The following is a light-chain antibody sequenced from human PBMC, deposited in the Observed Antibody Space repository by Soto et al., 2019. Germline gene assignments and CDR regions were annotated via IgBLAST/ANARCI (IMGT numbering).Light chain of an antibody. V-gene: IGKV1-5*01. Sequence: IQTTQSPSTLSAPLVPSLTITCRASQSISSWLAWYQQKPGKAPKLLIYDASSLESGVPSRFSGSGSGTELTITISSLQPDDFATYFCHYRALGTGTRVEIK. CDR2: DAS. CDR3: HYRA. CDR1: QSISSW. J-gene: IGKJ5*01.